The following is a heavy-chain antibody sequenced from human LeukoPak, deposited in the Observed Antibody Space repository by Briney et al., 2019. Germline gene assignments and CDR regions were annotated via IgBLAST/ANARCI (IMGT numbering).Heavy chain of an antibody. J-gene: IGHJ4*02. CDR2: IIPIFGTA. CDR1: GCTFSSYA. CDR3: ARAGFSRGWALDY. Sequence: ASVKVSCKASGCTFSSYAISWVRQAPGQGLEWMGGIIPIFGTANYAQKFQGRVTITTDESTSTAYMELSSLRSADTAVYYCARAGFSRGWALDYWGQGTLVTVSS. V-gene: IGHV1-69*05. D-gene: IGHD6-19*01.